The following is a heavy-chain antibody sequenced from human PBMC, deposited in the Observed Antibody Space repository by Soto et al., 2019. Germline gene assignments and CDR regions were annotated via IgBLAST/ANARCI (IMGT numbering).Heavy chain of an antibody. D-gene: IGHD3-16*01. CDR3: AGRLTTAACLDY. Sequence: VQLVESGGGLIQPGGSLRLSCAPSGFTVSNNHMTWVRQAAGKGVELVSFVHGGGSTSYADSVKGRLTISGYNSTNTLYLPMDSLRAYDTAIYYCAGRLTTAACLDYWGRGALVTVSS. CDR1: GFTVSNNH. CDR2: VHGGGST. V-gene: IGHV3-53*01. J-gene: IGHJ4*02.